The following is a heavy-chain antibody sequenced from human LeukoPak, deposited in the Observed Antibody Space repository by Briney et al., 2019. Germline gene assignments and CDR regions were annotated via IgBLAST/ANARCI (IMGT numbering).Heavy chain of an antibody. CDR1: GYTFTSYA. CDR3: ARDGRTYYYGSGSYLKY. D-gene: IGHD3-10*01. V-gene: IGHV1-3*01. CDR2: INADNDNT. Sequence: ASVKVSCKASGYTFTSYAMHWVRQAPGQSLEWMGWINADNDNTEYSQRFQGRVTITRDTSASTAYMELSSLRSEDTAVYYCARDGRTYYYGSGSYLKYWGQGTLVTVSS. J-gene: IGHJ4*02.